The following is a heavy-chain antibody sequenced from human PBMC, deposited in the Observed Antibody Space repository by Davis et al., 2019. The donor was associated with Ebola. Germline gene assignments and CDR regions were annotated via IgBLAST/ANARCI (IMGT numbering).Heavy chain of an antibody. CDR2: IKQDGSDR. CDR3: ARDRATWGHIMATIGYKYYYGMDV. V-gene: IGHV3-7*03. CDR1: GFTFTDYY. J-gene: IGHJ6*02. D-gene: IGHD5-24*01. Sequence: PGGSLRLSCEASGFTFTDYYISWVRQAPGKGLEWVANIKQDGSDRFYVDSVKGRFTISRDNARNSVYLQMTNLRVDDTAVYYCARDRATWGHIMATIGYKYYYGMDVWGQGTAVTVSS.